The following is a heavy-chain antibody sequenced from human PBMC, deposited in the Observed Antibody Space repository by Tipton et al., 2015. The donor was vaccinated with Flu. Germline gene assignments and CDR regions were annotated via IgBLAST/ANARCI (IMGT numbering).Heavy chain of an antibody. D-gene: IGHD2-15*01. Sequence: LRLSCSVSGGSISSYFWNWVRQPPGKGLEWIGNVYYSGSTDYNPTLKGRVSMSLDSSKNQFTLKLSSVTAADTAVYFCARDSAVVPRALDYWGQGILVTVSS. CDR2: VYYSGST. CDR1: GGSISSYF. CDR3: ARDSAVVPRALDY. V-gene: IGHV4-59*01. J-gene: IGHJ4*02.